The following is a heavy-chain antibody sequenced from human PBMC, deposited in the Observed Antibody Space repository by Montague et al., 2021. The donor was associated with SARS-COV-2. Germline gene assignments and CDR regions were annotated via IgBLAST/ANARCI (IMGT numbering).Heavy chain of an antibody. Sequence: ETLSLTCTVSGGSITRNYYWGWIRQPPGKGLEWVGNIYYSGTTFINPSLESRVTISVDASKNQFSLNLTSVTAADTAVYYCARPLVRGVPKAFDIGGQGALVIVSS. CDR2: IYYSGTT. CDR3: ARPLVRGVPKAFDI. V-gene: IGHV4-39*01. J-gene: IGHJ3*02. D-gene: IGHD3-10*01. CDR1: GGSITRNYY.